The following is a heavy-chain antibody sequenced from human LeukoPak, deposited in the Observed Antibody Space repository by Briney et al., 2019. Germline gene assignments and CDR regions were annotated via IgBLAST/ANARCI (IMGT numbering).Heavy chain of an antibody. D-gene: IGHD1-7*01. CDR1: GGSISSYY. CDR3: ARALRNWNYAHFDY. J-gene: IGHJ4*02. V-gene: IGHV4-59*12. CDR2: MYYNERT. Sequence: KSSETLSLTCTVSGGSISSYYWSWIRQPPGKGLEWIGYMYYNERTNYNPSLKSRVTISVDTSKNQFSLKLSSVTAADTAVYYCARALRNWNYAHFDYWGQGTLVTVSS.